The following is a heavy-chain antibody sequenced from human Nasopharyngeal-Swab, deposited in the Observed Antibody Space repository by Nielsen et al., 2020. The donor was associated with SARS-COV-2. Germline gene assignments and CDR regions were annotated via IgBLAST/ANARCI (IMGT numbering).Heavy chain of an antibody. J-gene: IGHJ6*02. CDR2: ISYDGSNK. CDR1: GFTFSSYG. V-gene: IGHV3-30*18. D-gene: IGHD6-13*01. Sequence: GESLKISCAASGFTFSSYGLHWVRQAPGTGLEWVAVISYDGSNKYYADSVKGRFTISRDNSKNTLYLQMNSLRAEDTAVYYCAKSSSWNHYYYYGMDVWGQGTTVTVSS. CDR3: AKSSSWNHYYYYGMDV.